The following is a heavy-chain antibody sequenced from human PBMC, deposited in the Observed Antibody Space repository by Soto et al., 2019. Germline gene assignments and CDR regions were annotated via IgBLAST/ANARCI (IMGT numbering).Heavy chain of an antibody. CDR2: ISYDGSNK. D-gene: IGHD4-4*01. CDR1: GFTFSSYA. Sequence: QVQLVESGGGVVQPGRSLRLSCAASGFTFSSYAMHWVRQAPGKGLEWVAVISYDGSNKFYADSVKGRFTISRDNSKNTRYLQINSRRAEDTAVYYCARPLWRDDYNWGYFDLWGRGTLVTVSS. V-gene: IGHV3-30-3*01. J-gene: IGHJ2*01. CDR3: ARPLWRDDYNWGYFDL.